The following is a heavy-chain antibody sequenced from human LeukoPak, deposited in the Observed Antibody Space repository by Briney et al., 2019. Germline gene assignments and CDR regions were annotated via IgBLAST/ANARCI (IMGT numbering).Heavy chain of an antibody. CDR2: ISSSSSYI. J-gene: IGHJ3*02. CDR3: ARGEGLDYGDYVYAFDI. Sequence: GGSLRLSCAASGFTFSSYAMNWVRQAPGKGLEWVSSISSSSSYIYYADSVKGRFTISRDNAKNSLYLQMNSLRAEDTAVYYCARGEGLDYGDYVYAFDIWGQGTMVTVSS. D-gene: IGHD4-17*01. CDR1: GFTFSSYA. V-gene: IGHV3-21*01.